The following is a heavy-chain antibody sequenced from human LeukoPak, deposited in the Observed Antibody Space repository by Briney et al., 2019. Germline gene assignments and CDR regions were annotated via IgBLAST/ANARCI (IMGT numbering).Heavy chain of an antibody. J-gene: IGHJ4*02. Sequence: ASVKVSCKASGYSFTSYYMHWVRQAPGQGLEWMGWINPNSGGTNYAQKFQGRVTMTRDTSISTAYMELSRLRSDDTAVYYCARVTYSGSYSLSDYWGQGTLVTVSS. V-gene: IGHV1-2*02. CDR1: GYSFTSYY. CDR3: ARVTYSGSYSLSDY. CDR2: INPNSGGT. D-gene: IGHD1-26*01.